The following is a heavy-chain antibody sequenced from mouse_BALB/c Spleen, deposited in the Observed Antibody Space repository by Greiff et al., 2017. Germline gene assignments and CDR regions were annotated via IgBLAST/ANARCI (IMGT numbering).Heavy chain of an antibody. J-gene: IGHJ3*01. Sequence: EVHLVESGGGLVQPGGSLKLSCAASGFTFSSYTMSWVRQTPEKRLEWVAYISNGGGSTYYPDTVKGRFTISRDNAKNTLYLQMSSLKSEDTAMYYCASDLLSVAYWGQGTLVTVSA. CDR1: GFTFSSYT. CDR3: ASDLLSVAY. V-gene: IGHV5-12-2*01. D-gene: IGHD2-1*01. CDR2: ISNGGGST.